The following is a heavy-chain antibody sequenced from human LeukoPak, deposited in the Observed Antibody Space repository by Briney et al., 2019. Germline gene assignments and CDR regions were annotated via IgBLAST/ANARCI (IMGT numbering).Heavy chain of an antibody. V-gene: IGHV1-46*01. CDR3: ARDSADYGDYDY. CDR1: GYTFTSYF. Sequence: ASVKVSCKASGYTFTSYFMHWVRQAPGQGLDWMGIINPSGGSTSYAQKFQGRHTMTRDTSTSTVYMELSSLRSEDTAVYYCARDSADYGDYDYWGQGTLVTVSS. D-gene: IGHD4-17*01. CDR2: INPSGGST. J-gene: IGHJ4*02.